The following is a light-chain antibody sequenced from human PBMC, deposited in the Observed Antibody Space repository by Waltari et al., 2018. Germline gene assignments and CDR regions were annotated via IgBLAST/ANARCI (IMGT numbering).Light chain of an antibody. CDR3: QQYYSSPPT. J-gene: IGKJ1*01. CDR1: PSVLSNSNNKNY. CDR2: WAS. Sequence: DIVMTQSPDSLAVSLGERATINCKSSPSVLSNSNNKNYLGWYKQKPGQPPKLLIYWASTRESGVPDRFSGSGSETDFTLTINSLQAEDVAVYYCQQYYSSPPTFGQGTKVEVK. V-gene: IGKV4-1*01.